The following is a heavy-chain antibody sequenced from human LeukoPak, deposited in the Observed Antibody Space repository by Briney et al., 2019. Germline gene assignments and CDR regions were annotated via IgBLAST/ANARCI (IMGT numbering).Heavy chain of an antibody. CDR1: GGSISSYY. Sequence: SETLSLTCTASGGSISSYYWSWIRQPPGKGLEWIGYIYYSGSTNYNPSLKSRVTISVDTSKNQFSLKLSSVTAADTAVYYCARERFGEFDPWGQGTLVTVSS. V-gene: IGHV4-59*01. CDR2: IYYSGST. CDR3: ARERFGEFDP. D-gene: IGHD3-10*01. J-gene: IGHJ5*02.